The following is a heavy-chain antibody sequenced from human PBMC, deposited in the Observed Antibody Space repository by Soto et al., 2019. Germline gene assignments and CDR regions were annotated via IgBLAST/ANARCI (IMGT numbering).Heavy chain of an antibody. D-gene: IGHD1-7*01. CDR1: GGSVRDGSYY. Sequence: SETLSLTCTVSGGSVRDGSYYWAWLRQPPGKGLEWIGHIYHSGSTIYNPSLKSRVTISIDTAKSQFPLNLNSMTAADTAVYYCAGYNWNYYFDPWGQGTLVTVSS. V-gene: IGHV4-61*01. J-gene: IGHJ5*02. CDR3: AGYNWNYYFDP. CDR2: IYHSGST.